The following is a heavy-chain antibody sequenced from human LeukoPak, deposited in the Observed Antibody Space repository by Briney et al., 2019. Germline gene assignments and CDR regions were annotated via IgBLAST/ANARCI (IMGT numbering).Heavy chain of an antibody. Sequence: PGGSLRLSCAASGFTFSGSAMHWVHQASGKGLEWVGRIRSKANSYATAYAASVKGRLTISRDDSKNTAYLQMNSLKTEDTAVYYCTRLGGTYYYGSGSSHYMDVWGKGTTVTVSS. D-gene: IGHD3-10*01. CDR1: GFTFSGSA. CDR3: TRLGGTYYYGSGSSHYMDV. V-gene: IGHV3-73*01. J-gene: IGHJ6*03. CDR2: IRSKANSYAT.